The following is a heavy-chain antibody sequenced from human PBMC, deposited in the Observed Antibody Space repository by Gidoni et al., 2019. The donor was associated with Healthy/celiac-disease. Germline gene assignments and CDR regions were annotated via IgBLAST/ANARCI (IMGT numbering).Heavy chain of an antibody. D-gene: IGHD6-13*01. CDR3: ARLTYSSSTNEDY. V-gene: IGHV4-39*07. CDR2: IYYSGST. Sequence: QLQLQESCPGLVTPSETLSLTCTVPGCSISSSSYYWGWIRQPPGKGLEWIGSIYYSGSTYYNPSLKSRVTISVDTSKNQFSLKLSSVTAADTAVYYCARLTYSSSTNEDYWGQGTLVTVSS. J-gene: IGHJ4*02. CDR1: GCSISSSSYY.